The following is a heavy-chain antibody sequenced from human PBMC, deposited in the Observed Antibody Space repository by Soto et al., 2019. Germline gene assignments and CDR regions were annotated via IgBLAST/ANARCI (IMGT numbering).Heavy chain of an antibody. Sequence: PGGSLRLSCAASGFTFSSYGMHWVRQAPGKGLEWVAVISYDGSNKYYADSVKGRFTISRDNSKNTLYLQMNSLRAEDTAVYYCAKAVAGTVYYYYGMDVWGQGTTVTVSS. CDR3: AKAVAGTVYYYYGMDV. V-gene: IGHV3-30*18. CDR2: ISYDGSNK. J-gene: IGHJ6*02. D-gene: IGHD6-19*01. CDR1: GFTFSSYG.